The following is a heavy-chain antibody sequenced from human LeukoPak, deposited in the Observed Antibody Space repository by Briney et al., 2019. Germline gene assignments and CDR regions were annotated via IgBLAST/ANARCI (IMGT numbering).Heavy chain of an antibody. CDR3: VRIPNGANFPNWFDP. V-gene: IGHV3-21*01. J-gene: IGHJ5*02. Sequence: RGSLRLSCAASGFILSNYAMNWVRRAPGKGLEWVSSISGNGNDMNYGDSVKGRFTISRDNTRNSLYLQMDSLRVEDTAIYYCVRIPNGANFPNWFDPWGQGTLVTVSS. CDR2: ISGNGNDM. D-gene: IGHD4/OR15-4a*01. CDR1: GFILSNYA.